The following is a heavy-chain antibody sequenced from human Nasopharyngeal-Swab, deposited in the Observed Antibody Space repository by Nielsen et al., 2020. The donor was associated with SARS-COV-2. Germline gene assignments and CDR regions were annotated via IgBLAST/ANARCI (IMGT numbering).Heavy chain of an antibody. CDR1: GFTFSDYY. CDR3: AKDWVGTSGASVYYYGMDV. J-gene: IGHJ6*02. Sequence: GESLKISCAASGFTFSDYYMSWIRQAPGKGLEWVSYISSSGSTIHYADSVKGRFTISRDNAKNSLYLQMNSLRAEDTAVYYCAKDWVGTSGASVYYYGMDVWGQGTTVTVSS. D-gene: IGHD3-16*01. CDR2: ISSSGSTI. V-gene: IGHV3-11*01.